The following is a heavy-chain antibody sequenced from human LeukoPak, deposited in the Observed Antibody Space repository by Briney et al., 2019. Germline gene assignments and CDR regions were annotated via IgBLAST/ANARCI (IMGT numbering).Heavy chain of an antibody. CDR2: ISAYNGNT. CDR3: ATDYYDSSGYCDY. J-gene: IGHJ4*02. Sequence: GASVKVSCKASGYTFTSYGISWVRQAPGQGLEWMGWISAYNGNTNYAQKLQGRVTMTEDTSTDTAYMELSSLRSEDTAVYYCATDYYDSSGYCDYWGQGTLVTVSS. D-gene: IGHD3-22*01. CDR1: GYTFTSYG. V-gene: IGHV1-18*01.